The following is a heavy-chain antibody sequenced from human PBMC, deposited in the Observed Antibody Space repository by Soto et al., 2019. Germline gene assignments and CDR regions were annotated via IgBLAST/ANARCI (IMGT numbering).Heavy chain of an antibody. CDR2: ISYDGSNQ. D-gene: IGHD2-8*01. J-gene: IGHJ4*02. CDR1: GFTFSSYG. CDR3: AKGDDCPNGVCYTEDYFDY. Sequence: QVQLVESGGGVVQPGRSLRLSCAASGFTFSSYGMHWVRQAPGKGLEWVAVISYDGSNQYYADSVKGRFTISRDNSKNTLYLQMNSLRAEDTAVYYCAKGDDCPNGVCYTEDYFDYWGQGTLVTVSS. V-gene: IGHV3-30*18.